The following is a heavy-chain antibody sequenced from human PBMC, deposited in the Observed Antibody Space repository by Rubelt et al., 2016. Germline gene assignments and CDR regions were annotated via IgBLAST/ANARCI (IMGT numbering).Heavy chain of an antibody. J-gene: IGHJ6*02. Sequence: EVQLVESGGGLVQPGGSLRLSCAASGFTFSEFWMHWVRQAPGKGLVWVSRISSDGISTGYADSVKGRFTISRDNAKNTLYLEMHSLRAEDTAVYYCAKDTVFMAAAGRMDVWGQGTTVTVSS. CDR3: AKDTVFMAAAGRMDV. V-gene: IGHV3-74*01. D-gene: IGHD6-13*01. CDR2: ISSDGIST. CDR1: GFTFSEFW.